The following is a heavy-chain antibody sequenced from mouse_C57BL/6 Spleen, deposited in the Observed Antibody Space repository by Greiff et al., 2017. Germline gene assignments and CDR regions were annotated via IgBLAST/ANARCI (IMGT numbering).Heavy chain of an antibody. D-gene: IGHD3-3*01. CDR3: ARGDVYYFDY. V-gene: IGHV1-26*01. J-gene: IGHJ2*01. Sequence: EVQLQQSGPELVKPGASVKISCKASGYTFTDYYMNWVKQSHGQSLEWIGDINPNNGGTSYNQKFKGKATLTVDKSSSTAYMELRSLTSEDSAVYYCARGDVYYFDYWGQGTTLTVSS. CDR2: INPNNGGT. CDR1: GYTFTDYY.